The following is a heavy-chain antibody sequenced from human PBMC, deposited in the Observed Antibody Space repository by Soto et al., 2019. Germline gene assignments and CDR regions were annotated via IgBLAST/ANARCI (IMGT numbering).Heavy chain of an antibody. J-gene: IGHJ6*02. D-gene: IGHD3-3*01. V-gene: IGHV4-31*03. CDR1: GGSISNGGYY. Sequence: SETLSLTCTVSGGSISNGGYYWTWIRQHPGKGLEWIGYIYYSGSTYYNPSLKSRVTISVDTSKNQFSLKLTSVTAADTAVYYCARDVTDSWSGHEGMDVWGQGTTVTVSS. CDR2: IYYSGST. CDR3: ARDVTDSWSGHEGMDV.